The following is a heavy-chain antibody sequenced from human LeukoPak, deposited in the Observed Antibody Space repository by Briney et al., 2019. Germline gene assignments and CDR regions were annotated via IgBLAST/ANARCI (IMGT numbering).Heavy chain of an antibody. CDR1: GFTFSSYG. D-gene: IGHD3-10*01. Sequence: GGSLRLSCVVSGFTFSSYGMHWVRQAPGKGLEWVAFMTYDGSKRPYADSVKGRFTISRDNSKNTLYLQMNSLRAEDTAVYYCAKDRSGSYYSAFDYWGQGTLVTVSS. J-gene: IGHJ4*02. CDR3: AKDRSGSYYSAFDY. CDR2: MTYDGSKR. V-gene: IGHV3-30*02.